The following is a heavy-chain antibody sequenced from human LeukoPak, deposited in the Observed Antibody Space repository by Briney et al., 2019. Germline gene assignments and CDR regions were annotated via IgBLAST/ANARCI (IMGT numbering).Heavy chain of an antibody. J-gene: IGHJ4*02. CDR1: GYTFTSYD. D-gene: IGHD3-10*01. Sequence: ASVKVSCKASGYTFTSYDINWVRQAPGQGLEWMGIINPSGGSTSYAQKFQGRVTMTRDTSTSTVYMELSSLRSEDTAVYYCARGYRSITMVRGVIDDYWGQGTLVTVSS. CDR3: ARGYRSITMVRGVIDDY. V-gene: IGHV1-46*01. CDR2: INPSGGST.